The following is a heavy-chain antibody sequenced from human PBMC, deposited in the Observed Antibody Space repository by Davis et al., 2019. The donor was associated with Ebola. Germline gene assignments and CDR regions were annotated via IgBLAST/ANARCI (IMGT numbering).Heavy chain of an antibody. J-gene: IGHJ6*03. Sequence: GESLKISCKGSGYSFTSYWIGWVRQMPGKGLEWMGIIYPGDSDTRYSPSFQGHVTISADKSISTAYLQWSSLKASDTAMYYCARHLNGGFYYYYYMDVWGKGTTVTVSS. CDR2: IYPGDSDT. V-gene: IGHV5-51*01. CDR3: ARHLNGGFYYYYYMDV. CDR1: GYSFTSYW.